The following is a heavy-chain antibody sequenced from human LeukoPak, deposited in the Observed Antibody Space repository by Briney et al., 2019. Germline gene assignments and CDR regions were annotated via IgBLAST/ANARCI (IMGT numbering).Heavy chain of an antibody. CDR1: GFSFDNYV. V-gene: IGHV3-9*01. CDR3: AKAIVATTAKAPPYYYYMDV. J-gene: IGHJ6*03. CDR2: ISSTSGSI. D-gene: IGHD5-12*01. Sequence: TGGSLRLSCAASGFSFDNYVMHWVRQAPGKGLEWVSGISSTSGSIDYVDSVKGRFTISRDNSKNTLYLQMNSLRAEDTAVYYCAKAIVATTAKAPPYYYYMDVWGKGTTVTVSS.